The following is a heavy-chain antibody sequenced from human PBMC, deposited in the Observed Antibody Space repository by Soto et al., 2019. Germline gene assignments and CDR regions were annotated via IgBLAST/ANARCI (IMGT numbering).Heavy chain of an antibody. V-gene: IGHV3-23*01. D-gene: IGHD3-10*01. CDR3: AKGFRFGEPYYYYMDV. CDR1: GFTFSSYT. CDR2: ISGSGGST. Sequence: GGSLRLSCAASGFTFSSYTMSWVRQAPGKGLEWVSAISGSGGSTYYADSVKGRFTISRDNSKNTLYLQMNSLRAEDTAVYYCAKGFRFGEPYYYYMDVWGKGTTVTVSS. J-gene: IGHJ6*03.